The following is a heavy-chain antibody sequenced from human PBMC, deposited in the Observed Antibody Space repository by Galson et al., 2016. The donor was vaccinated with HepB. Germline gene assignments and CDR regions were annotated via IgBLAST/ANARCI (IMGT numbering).Heavy chain of an antibody. J-gene: IGHJ6*02. CDR2: IYPGDSDI. V-gene: IGHV5-51*01. Sequence: QSGAEVKKPGESLKISCKGSGYSFSNYWIGWVRQMPGKGLEWIGIIYPGDSDIKYSPSFQGQVTISADKSISSAYLQWSSLKASDTAMYYCARRANPGRHYYYYGLDVWGQGTTVTVSS. CDR3: ARRANPGRHYYYYGLDV. CDR1: GYSFSNYW.